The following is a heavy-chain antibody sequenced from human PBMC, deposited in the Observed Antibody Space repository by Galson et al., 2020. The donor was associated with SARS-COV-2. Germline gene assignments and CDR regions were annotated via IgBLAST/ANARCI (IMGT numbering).Heavy chain of an antibody. CDR1: GFTFSDYY. V-gene: IGHV3-11*01. CDR2: ISSSGSTI. CDR3: ARDQLGYCSGGSCYYGPDY. D-gene: IGHD2-15*01. Sequence: NSGGSLRLSCAASGFTFSDYYMSWIRQAPGKGLEWVSYISSSGSTIYYADSVKGRFTISRDNAKNSLYLQMNSLRAEDMAVYYCARDQLGYCSGGSCYYGPDYWGQGTLVTVSS. J-gene: IGHJ4*02.